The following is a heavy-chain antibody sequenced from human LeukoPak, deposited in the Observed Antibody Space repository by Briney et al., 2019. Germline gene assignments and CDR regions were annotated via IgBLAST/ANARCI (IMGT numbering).Heavy chain of an antibody. J-gene: IGHJ4*02. Sequence: GGSLRLSCAASGFTFSSYAMSWVRQAPGKGLEWVSAISGSGGSTYYADSVKGRFTISRDNSKNTRYLQMNSLRAEDTAVYYCAKDRMRYCSGGSCYPLDYWGQGTLVTASS. D-gene: IGHD2-15*01. V-gene: IGHV3-23*01. CDR1: GFTFSSYA. CDR3: AKDRMRYCSGGSCYPLDY. CDR2: ISGSGGST.